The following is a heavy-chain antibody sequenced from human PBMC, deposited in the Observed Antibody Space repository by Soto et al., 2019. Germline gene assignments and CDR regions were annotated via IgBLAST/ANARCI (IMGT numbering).Heavy chain of an antibody. Sequence: QVQLQESGPGLVKPSETLSLTCTVSGGSISSYYWSWIRQPPGKGLEWIGYMYYSGSTNYNPSLKSRVTISIDTSRNQFSLKLSSVTAEDTAVYYCARGTFGVVKDWGQGTLVTVSS. CDR1: GGSISSYY. CDR2: MYYSGST. D-gene: IGHD3-3*01. J-gene: IGHJ4*02. V-gene: IGHV4-59*01. CDR3: ARGTFGVVKD.